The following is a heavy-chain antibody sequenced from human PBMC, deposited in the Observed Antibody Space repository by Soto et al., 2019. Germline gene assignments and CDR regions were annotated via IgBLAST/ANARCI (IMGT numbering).Heavy chain of an antibody. CDR3: ASSYYDSSGYYGGAYNWFDP. Sequence: SVKVSCKASGVTFSSYAISWVRQAPGQGLEWMGGIIPIFGTANYAQKFQGRVTITADESTSTAYMELSSLRSEDTAVYYCASSYYDSSGYYGGAYNWFDPWGQGTLVTVSS. J-gene: IGHJ5*02. D-gene: IGHD3-22*01. CDR1: GVTFSSYA. CDR2: IIPIFGTA. V-gene: IGHV1-69*13.